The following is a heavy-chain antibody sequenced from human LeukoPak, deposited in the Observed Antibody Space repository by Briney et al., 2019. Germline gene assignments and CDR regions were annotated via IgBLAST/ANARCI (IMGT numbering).Heavy chain of an antibody. CDR3: ARGPPSDVLMVYWFDP. V-gene: IGHV4-34*01. D-gene: IGHD2-8*01. J-gene: IGHJ5*02. Sequence: SETLSLTCAVYGGSFSGYYWSWIRQPPGKGLEWIGEINHSGSTNYNPSLKSRVTISVDASKNQFSLKLSSVTAADTAVYYCARGPPSDVLMVYWFDPWGQGTLVTVSS. CDR2: INHSGST. CDR1: GGSFSGYY.